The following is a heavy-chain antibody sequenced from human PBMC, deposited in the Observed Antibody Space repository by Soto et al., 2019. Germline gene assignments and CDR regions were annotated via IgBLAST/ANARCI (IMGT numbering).Heavy chain of an antibody. CDR1: GGSISSSSYY. J-gene: IGHJ4*02. D-gene: IGHD3-9*01. CDR3: AREAAYYDILTGYYPANFDY. Sequence: SETLSLTCTVSGGSISSSSYYWGWIRQPPGKGLEWIGSIYYSGSTYYNPSLKSRVTISVDTSKNQFSLKLSSVTAADTAVYYCAREAAYYDILTGYYPANFDYWGQGTLVTVSS. CDR2: IYYSGST. V-gene: IGHV4-39*07.